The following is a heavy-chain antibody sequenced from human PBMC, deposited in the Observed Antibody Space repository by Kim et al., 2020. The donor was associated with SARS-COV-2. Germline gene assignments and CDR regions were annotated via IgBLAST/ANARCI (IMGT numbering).Heavy chain of an antibody. V-gene: IGHV4-39*07. CDR3: ARDRGVATILGAKAIWRDY. D-gene: IGHD5-12*01. J-gene: IGHJ4*02. Sequence: SETLSLTCTVSGGSISSSSYYWGWIRQPPGKGLEWIGSINYSGSTYYNPSLKSRVTISVDTSKNQFSLKLSSVTAADTAVYYCARDRGVATILGAKAIWRDYWGQGTLVTVSS. CDR1: GGSISSSSYY. CDR2: INYSGST.